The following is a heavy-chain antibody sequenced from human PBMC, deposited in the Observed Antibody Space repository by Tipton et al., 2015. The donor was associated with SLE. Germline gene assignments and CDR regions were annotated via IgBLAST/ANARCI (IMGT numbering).Heavy chain of an antibody. J-gene: IGHJ2*01. CDR2: IGTAGDT. Sequence: SLRLSCVASGFTFSSYDMHWVRQATGKGLEWVSTIGTAGDTYSPVSVKGRFTISRENAKNSLFLQMNSLRAEDTAVYYCARGGPYGDYVWYFDLWGRGTLVTVSS. D-gene: IGHD4-17*01. V-gene: IGHV3-13*04. CDR1: GFTFSSYD. CDR3: ARGGPYGDYVWYFDL.